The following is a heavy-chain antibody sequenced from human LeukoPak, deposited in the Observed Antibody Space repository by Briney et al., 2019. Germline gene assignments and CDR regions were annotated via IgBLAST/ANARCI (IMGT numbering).Heavy chain of an antibody. D-gene: IGHD3-16*01. CDR3: AKGGRYVREFIDY. J-gene: IGHJ4*02. Sequence: GRSLRLSCAASGFTFDDCAMHWVRQAPGKGLEWVSGISWNSGSIGYADSVKGRFTISRDSAKKSLYLQMNSPRAEDTALYYCAKGGRYVREFIDYWGQGTLVTVSS. CDR1: GFTFDDCA. CDR2: ISWNSGSI. V-gene: IGHV3-9*01.